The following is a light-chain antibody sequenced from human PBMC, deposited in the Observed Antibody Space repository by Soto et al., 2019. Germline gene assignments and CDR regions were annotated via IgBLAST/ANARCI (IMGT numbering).Light chain of an antibody. V-gene: IGKV1-16*02. CDR3: QQYHSYPVT. J-gene: IGKJ4*01. Sequence: DIQMTQSPSSLSASVGDTVTITCRASQGINDFLAWFQQKPGKAPKPLISAASSLQSGVPSKFSGSGSARAITLTISSLQPEDSATYYCQQYHSYPVTFGGGTKVEIK. CDR1: QGINDF. CDR2: AAS.